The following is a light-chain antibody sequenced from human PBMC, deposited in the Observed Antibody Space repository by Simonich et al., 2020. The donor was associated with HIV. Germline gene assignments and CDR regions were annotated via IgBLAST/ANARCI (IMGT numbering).Light chain of an antibody. V-gene: IGKV1-5*03. CDR3: QQYNSYST. CDR1: QSISSW. Sequence: DSQMTQSPSTLSASVGDRVTITCRASQSISSWLAWYQQKPGKAPKLLIYKASILESGVPSRFSGSGSGTEFTLTISSLQPDDFATYYCQQYNSYSTFGQGTKLEIK. J-gene: IGKJ2*01. CDR2: KAS.